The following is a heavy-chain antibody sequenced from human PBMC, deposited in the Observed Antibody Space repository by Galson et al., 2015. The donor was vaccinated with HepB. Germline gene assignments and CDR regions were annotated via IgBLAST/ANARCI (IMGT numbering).Heavy chain of an antibody. J-gene: IGHJ5*02. CDR3: ARRASWSPWCPT. CDR2: IWNDGSKI. Sequence: SLRLSCAASGFTFSSYSMHWVRQAPGKGLEWVAAIWNDGSKIFYADSVKGRFTISRDNSKSMVYLEMNSLRVEDTAVYYCARRASWSPWCPTCGPGTLVTASS. V-gene: IGHV3-33*01. D-gene: IGHD2-15*01. CDR1: GFTFSSYS.